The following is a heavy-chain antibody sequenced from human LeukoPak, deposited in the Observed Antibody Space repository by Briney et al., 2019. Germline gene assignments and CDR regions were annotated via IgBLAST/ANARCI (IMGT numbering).Heavy chain of an antibody. D-gene: IGHD2-2*01. CDR3: ARPRGCGSARCNNFDS. Sequence: TGGSLRLSCAASGFTFSSYVMHWVRQAPGKGLEWVAIISYDGSNEYYADSVKGRFTISRDNSKNTLYLQMNSLRAADTAVYYCARPRGCGSARCNNFDSWGQGTLVTVSS. J-gene: IGHJ4*02. CDR1: GFTFSSYV. CDR2: ISYDGSNE. V-gene: IGHV3-30*04.